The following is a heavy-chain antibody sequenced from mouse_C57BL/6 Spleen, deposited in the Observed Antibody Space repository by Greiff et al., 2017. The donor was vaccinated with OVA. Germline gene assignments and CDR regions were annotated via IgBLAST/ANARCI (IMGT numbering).Heavy chain of an antibody. CDR2: INPNNGGT. Sequence: VQLQQSGPELVKPGASVKMSCKASGYTFTDYNMHWVKQSHGKSLEWIGYINPNNGGTSYNQKFKGKATLTVNKSSSTAYMELRSLTSEDSAVYYCAREGVYYDYRFAYWGQGTLVTVSA. CDR3: AREGVYYDYRFAY. V-gene: IGHV1-22*01. CDR1: GYTFTDYN. J-gene: IGHJ3*01. D-gene: IGHD2-4*01.